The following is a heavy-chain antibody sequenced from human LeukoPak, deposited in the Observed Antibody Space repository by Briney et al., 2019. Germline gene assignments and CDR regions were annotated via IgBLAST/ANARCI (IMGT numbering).Heavy chain of an antibody. CDR2: TSGSGNSG. CDR3: ARPRGSGKPYYYYYGMDV. V-gene: IGHV3-48*03. Sequence: GGSLRLSCEASGFSFGDYEMIWVRQTPGKRLEWVAYTSGSGNSGYAADSVRGRFIMSRDNAKSSLNLQMTGLRVEDTALYYCARPRGSGKPYYYYYGMDVWGQGTTVTVSS. CDR1: GFSFGDYE. D-gene: IGHD3-10*01. J-gene: IGHJ6*02.